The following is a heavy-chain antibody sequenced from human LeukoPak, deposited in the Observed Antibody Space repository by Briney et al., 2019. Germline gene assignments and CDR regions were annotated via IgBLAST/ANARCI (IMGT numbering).Heavy chain of an antibody. J-gene: IGHJ4*02. CDR2: INPNSGGT. CDR1: GYTFKGYY. Sequence: ASVKVSCKASGYTFKGYYMHWVRQAPGQGLEWMGWINPNSGGTNYAQNFQGRVTMTRDTSISTAYMELSRLRSEDTAVCYCARGVRGYSYGYLDYWGQGTLVTVSS. CDR3: ARGVRGYSYGYLDY. D-gene: IGHD5-18*01. V-gene: IGHV1-2*02.